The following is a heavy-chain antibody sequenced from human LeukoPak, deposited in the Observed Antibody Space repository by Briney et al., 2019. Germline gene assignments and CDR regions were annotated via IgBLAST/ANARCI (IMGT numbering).Heavy chain of an antibody. V-gene: IGHV3-30*18. Sequence: GGSLRLSCAASGFTFSSYAMSWVRQAPGKGLEWVAVISYDGSNKYYADSVKGRFTISRDNSKNTLYLQMNSLRAEDTAVYYCAKDFGSSTSPFDYWGQGTLVTVSS. J-gene: IGHJ4*02. D-gene: IGHD2-2*01. CDR2: ISYDGSNK. CDR3: AKDFGSSTSPFDY. CDR1: GFTFSSYA.